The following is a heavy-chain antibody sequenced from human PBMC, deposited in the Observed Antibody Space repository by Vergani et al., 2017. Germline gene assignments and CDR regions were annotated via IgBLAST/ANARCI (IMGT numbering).Heavy chain of an antibody. Sequence: QVQLVQSGAEVKKPGASVKVSCKASGYTFTSYAMHWVRQDPGQRLEWMGWINAGNGNTKYSQKFQGRVTITRDTSASTAYMELSSLRSEDTAVYYCARDPEPYDSSGYFSSDYYYYYMDVWGKGTTVTVSS. CDR2: INAGNGNT. J-gene: IGHJ6*03. CDR1: GYTFTSYA. V-gene: IGHV1-3*01. CDR3: ARDPEPYDSSGYFSSDYYYYYMDV. D-gene: IGHD3-22*01.